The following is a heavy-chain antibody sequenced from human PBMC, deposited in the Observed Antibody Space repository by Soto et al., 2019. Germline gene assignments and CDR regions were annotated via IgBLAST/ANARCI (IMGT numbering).Heavy chain of an antibody. J-gene: IGHJ1*01. CDR2: ISAYNGNT. CDR1: GYSFTSYG. Sequence: QVQLVQSGAEVKKPGASVKVSCKASGYSFTSYGISWVRQAPGQGLEWMGWISAYNGNTNYAQKFQCRVSMTTNTHTSTAYMDLRSLSSDDTAVYYCAREAVGADSAEYFQHWGQGTLVTVSS. CDR3: AREAVGADSAEYFQH. D-gene: IGHD1-26*01. V-gene: IGHV1-18*04.